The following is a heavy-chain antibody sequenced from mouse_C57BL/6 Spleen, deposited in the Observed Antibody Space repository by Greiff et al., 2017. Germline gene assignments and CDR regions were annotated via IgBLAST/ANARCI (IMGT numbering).Heavy chain of an antibody. Sequence: QVQLKQSGPELVQPGASVKLSCTASGYTFTSYDINWVQQRPGQGLEWIGWIYPRAGSTKNNEKFTGKATLTVATASSTAYMELHILTSEDSAVYFCARGGTGYYFDYWGQGTTLTVSS. CDR1: GYTFTSYD. J-gene: IGHJ2*01. D-gene: IGHD2-14*01. CDR3: ARGGTGYYFDY. CDR2: IYPRAGST. V-gene: IGHV1-85*01.